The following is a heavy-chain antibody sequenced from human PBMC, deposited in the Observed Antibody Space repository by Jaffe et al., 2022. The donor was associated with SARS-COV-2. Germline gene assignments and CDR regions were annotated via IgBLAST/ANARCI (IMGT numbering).Heavy chain of an antibody. Sequence: QVQLVESGGGVVQPGRSLRLSCAASGFTFSSYGMHWVRQAPGKGLEWVAVISYDGSNKYYADSVKGRFTISRDNSKNTLYLQMNSLRAEDTAVYYCAKDFTDGYNGGYFDYWGQGTLVTVSS. CDR2: ISYDGSNK. J-gene: IGHJ4*02. D-gene: IGHD5-12*01. CDR1: GFTFSSYG. V-gene: IGHV3-30*18. CDR3: AKDFTDGYNGGYFDY.